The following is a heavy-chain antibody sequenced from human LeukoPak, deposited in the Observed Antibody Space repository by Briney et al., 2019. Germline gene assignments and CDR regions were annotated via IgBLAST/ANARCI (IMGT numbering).Heavy chain of an antibody. D-gene: IGHD3-9*01. J-gene: IGHJ4*02. CDR2: IYYSGST. CDR3: AREDLGYYDILTGYWGDY. Sequence: SQTLSLTCTVSGGSISSGDYYWSWIRQPPGKGLEWIGYIYYSGSTYYNPSLKSRVTISVDTSENQFSLKLSSATAADTAVYYCAREDLGYYDILTGYWGDYWGQGTLVTVSS. V-gene: IGHV4-30-4*01. CDR1: GGSISSGDYY.